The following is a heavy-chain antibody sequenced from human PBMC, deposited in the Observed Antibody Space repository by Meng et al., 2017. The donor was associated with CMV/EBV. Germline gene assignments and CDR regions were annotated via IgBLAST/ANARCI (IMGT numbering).Heavy chain of an antibody. CDR1: GFTFSSYS. D-gene: IGHD3-22*01. CDR2: ISSSSSYI. Sequence: GGSLRLSCAASGFTFSSYSMSWVRQAPGKGLEWVSSISSSSSYIYYADSVKGRFTISRDNAKNSLYLQMNSLRAEDTAVYYCAREGSGYYYPNWFDPWGQGTLVTVSS. CDR3: AREGSGYYYPNWFDP. J-gene: IGHJ5*02. V-gene: IGHV3-21*01.